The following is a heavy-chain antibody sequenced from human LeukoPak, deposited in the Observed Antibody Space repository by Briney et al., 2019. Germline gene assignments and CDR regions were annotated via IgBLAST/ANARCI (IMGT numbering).Heavy chain of an antibody. Sequence: SDTLSLTCAVSGYSISSNHWWGWIRQPPRKGLEWNGYIFYAGSTYYNPSLKSRVTMSVDTSKNQFSLRLSSVTAVDTAVYYCARIGPILGAAWVDYWGQGTLVSVSS. CDR3: ARIGPILGAAWVDY. CDR2: IFYAGST. J-gene: IGHJ4*02. D-gene: IGHD3-3*02. CDR1: GYSISSNHW. V-gene: IGHV4-28*01.